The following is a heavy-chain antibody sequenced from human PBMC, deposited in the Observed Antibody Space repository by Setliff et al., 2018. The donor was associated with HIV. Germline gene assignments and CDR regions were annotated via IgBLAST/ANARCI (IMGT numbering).Heavy chain of an antibody. CDR1: GYNFGVYW. CDR2: INSDGSGT. D-gene: IGHD1-26*01. J-gene: IGHJ3*02. Sequence: LRLSCAASGYNFGVYWMHWVRQVPGKGLVWVSHINSDGSGTKYADSVKGRFTMSRDNAKNTPYLQMNSLRAEDTALYFCARDRGRPDSFDIWGQGTTVTVSS. CDR3: ARDRGRPDSFDI. V-gene: IGHV3-74*01.